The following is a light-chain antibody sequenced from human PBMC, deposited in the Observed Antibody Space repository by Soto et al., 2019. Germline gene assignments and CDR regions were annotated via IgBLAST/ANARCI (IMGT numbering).Light chain of an antibody. CDR3: QQFGGSPPSWT. J-gene: IGKJ1*01. CDR1: QSVSSNS. Sequence: ERVLTRSPGTLSLSPGERATLSCRASQSVSSNSLAWYQQKPGQAPRLLIYGASSRATGTPDRFSGSGSGTDFTLTISRLEPADFAVYYCQQFGGSPPSWTFGQGTKVEI. V-gene: IGKV3-20*01. CDR2: GAS.